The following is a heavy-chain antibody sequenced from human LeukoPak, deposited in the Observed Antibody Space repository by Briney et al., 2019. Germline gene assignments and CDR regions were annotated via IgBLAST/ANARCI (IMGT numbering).Heavy chain of an antibody. CDR2: ISAYNGNT. V-gene: IGHV1-18*01. CDR1: GYTFTSYG. D-gene: IGHD3-3*01. J-gene: IGHJ4*02. CDR3: ARDPPGGYYDFWSGYYYFDY. Sequence: ASVKVSCKASGYTFTSYGISWVRQAPGQGLEWMGLISAYNGNTNYAQNLQGRVPMPPHLSTRPAYMELRSLRSDDTAVYYCARDPPGGYYDFWSGYYYFDYWGQGTLVTVSS.